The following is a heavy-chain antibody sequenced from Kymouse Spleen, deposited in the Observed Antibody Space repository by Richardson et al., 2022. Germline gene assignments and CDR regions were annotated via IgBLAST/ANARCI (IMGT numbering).Heavy chain of an antibody. D-gene: IGHD1-26*01. CDR1: GFTFSSYG. V-gene: IGHV3-33*01. Sequence: QVQLVESGGGVVQPGRSLRLSCAASGFTFSSYGMHWVRQAPGKGLEWVAVIWYDGSNKYYADSVKGRFTISRDNSKNTLYLQMNSLRAEDTAVYYCARDFSGSYYYYGMDVWGQGTTVTVSS. J-gene: IGHJ6*02. CDR2: IWYDGSNK. CDR3: ARDFSGSYYYYGMDV.